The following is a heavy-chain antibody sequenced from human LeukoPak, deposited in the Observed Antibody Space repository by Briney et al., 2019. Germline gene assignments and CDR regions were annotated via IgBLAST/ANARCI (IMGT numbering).Heavy chain of an antibody. Sequence: GGSLRLSCAASGFTFSRYWMHWVRQAPEKGLVWVSRINSDGSSISYADSVKGRFTISRDNAKNTLYLQMNSLRAEDMAVYYCASDLSHYYDSSDATLDYWGQGTLVTVSS. CDR3: ASDLSHYYDSSDATLDY. J-gene: IGHJ4*02. D-gene: IGHD3-22*01. V-gene: IGHV3-74*01. CDR2: INSDGSSI. CDR1: GFTFSRYW.